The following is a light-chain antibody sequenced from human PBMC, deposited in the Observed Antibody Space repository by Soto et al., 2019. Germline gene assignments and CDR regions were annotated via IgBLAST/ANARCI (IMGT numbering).Light chain of an antibody. CDR2: GAS. Sequence: EIVLTQSPGTLSLSPGERATLSCRASQPISSSYLAWYQQKPGQAPRLLIHGASSRATGIPDRISGSGSGTDFTLTISRLEPEDSAVYYRQQYVTTPITFGQGTRLEI. V-gene: IGKV3-20*01. J-gene: IGKJ5*01. CDR1: QPISSSY. CDR3: QQYVTTPIT.